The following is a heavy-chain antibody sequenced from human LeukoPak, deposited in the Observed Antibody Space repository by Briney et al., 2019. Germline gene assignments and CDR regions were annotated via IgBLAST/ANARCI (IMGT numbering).Heavy chain of an antibody. Sequence: SGTLSLTCTVSGGSISSYYWSWIRQPPGKGLEWIGYIYYSGSTNYNPYHKSRVTIAVDTSKNQFSLKLSSVTAADTAVYYCARQDVGYCSGGSCPSIFDYWGQGTLVTVSS. CDR3: ARQDVGYCSGGSCPSIFDY. V-gene: IGHV4-59*08. CDR2: IYYSGST. J-gene: IGHJ4*02. CDR1: GGSISSYY. D-gene: IGHD2-15*01.